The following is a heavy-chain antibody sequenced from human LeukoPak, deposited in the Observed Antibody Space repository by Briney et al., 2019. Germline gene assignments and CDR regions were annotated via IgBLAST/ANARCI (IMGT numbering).Heavy chain of an antibody. Sequence: GGSLRLSCAASGFTFSSYEMNWVRQAPGKGLEWVSYISSSGSTIYYADSVKGRFTISRDNSKNTLYLQMNSLRAEDTAVYYCVRDSYTNTWHFQDEDYWGQGTLVTVSS. CDR3: VRDSYTNTWHFQDEDY. CDR1: GFTFSSYE. J-gene: IGHJ4*02. V-gene: IGHV3-48*03. D-gene: IGHD2-2*02. CDR2: ISSSGSTI.